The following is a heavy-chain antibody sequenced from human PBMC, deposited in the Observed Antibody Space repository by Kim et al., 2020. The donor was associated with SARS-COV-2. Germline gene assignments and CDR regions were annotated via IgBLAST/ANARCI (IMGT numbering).Heavy chain of an antibody. Sequence: GGSLRLSCAASGFTFSSYSMNWVRQAPGKGLEWVSSISSSSSYIYYADSVKGRFTISRDNAKNSLYLQMNSLRAEDTAVYYCATRRLGQPTPYFDYWGQGTLVTVSS. J-gene: IGHJ4*02. CDR3: ATRRLGQPTPYFDY. V-gene: IGHV3-21*01. CDR2: ISSSSSYI. CDR1: GFTFSSYS. D-gene: IGHD3-16*01.